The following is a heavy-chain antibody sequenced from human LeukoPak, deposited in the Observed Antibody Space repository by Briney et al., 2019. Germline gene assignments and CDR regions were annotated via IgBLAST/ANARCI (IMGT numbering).Heavy chain of an antibody. CDR2: ISGSGGST. D-gene: IGHD6-13*01. J-gene: IGHJ4*02. V-gene: IGHV3-23*01. CDR1: GFTFSSYA. Sequence: GSLRLSCAASGFTFSSYAMRWVRQAPGKGLEWVSAISGSGGSTYYADSVKGRFTISRDNSKNTLYLQMNSLRAEDTAVYYCAKGTYSSSWFDYWGQGTLVTVSS. CDR3: AKGTYSSSWFDY.